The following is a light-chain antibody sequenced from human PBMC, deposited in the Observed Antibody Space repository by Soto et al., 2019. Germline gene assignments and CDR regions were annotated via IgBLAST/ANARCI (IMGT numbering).Light chain of an antibody. J-gene: IGKJ1*01. CDR3: QQYNSFPWT. V-gene: IGKV1-5*03. CDR1: QTISSW. Sequence: DIQMTQSPSTLSGSVGYRFTITCRASQTISSWLAWYQQKPGKAPKLLIYKASTLKSGVPSRFSGSGSGTEFTLTISSLQPDDFATYYCQQYNSFPWTFGQGTKVDI. CDR2: KAS.